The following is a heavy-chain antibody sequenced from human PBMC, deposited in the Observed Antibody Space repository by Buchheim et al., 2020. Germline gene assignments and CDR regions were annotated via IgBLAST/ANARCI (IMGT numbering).Heavy chain of an antibody. CDR3: ARNGGYYDSSGYSRGNWFDP. Sequence: QVQLVQSGAEVKKPGASVTVSCKASGYTFTSYYIHWVRQAPGQGLEWMGTINTSGGSTSYAQKFQGRVTMTRDTSTSTVYMELSSLISEDTAAYYCARNGGYYDSSGYSRGNWFDPWGQGTL. V-gene: IGHV1-46*03. CDR2: INTSGGST. J-gene: IGHJ5*02. CDR1: GYTFTSYY. D-gene: IGHD3-22*01.